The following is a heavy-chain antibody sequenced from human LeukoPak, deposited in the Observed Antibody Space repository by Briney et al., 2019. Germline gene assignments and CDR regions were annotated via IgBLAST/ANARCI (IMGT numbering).Heavy chain of an antibody. CDR2: INAKSGDT. CDR3: ARGAPAAGDDPFDI. Sequence: ASVKVSCKASGYTFTDYYMHWVRQAPGQGLEWMGWINAKSGDTNYAQKFQGRVTMTSDTSISTAYMELRRLRSDDTAVYFCARGAPAAGDDPFDIWGQGTMVIVSS. J-gene: IGHJ3*02. D-gene: IGHD6-25*01. V-gene: IGHV1-2*02. CDR1: GYTFTDYY.